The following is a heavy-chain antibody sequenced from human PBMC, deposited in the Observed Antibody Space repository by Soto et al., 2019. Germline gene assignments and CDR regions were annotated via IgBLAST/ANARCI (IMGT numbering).Heavy chain of an antibody. CDR3: AHCPPDYSDSSGYYYGGYLDY. CDR1: GFSLSTSGVG. D-gene: IGHD3-22*01. V-gene: IGHV2-5*02. J-gene: IGHJ4*02. CDR2: IYWDDDK. Sequence: SGPTLVNPTQTLTLTCTFFGFSLSTSGVGVGWIRQPPGKALEWLALIYWDDDKRYSPSLKSRLTITKDTSKNQVVLTMTNMDPVDTATYYCAHCPPDYSDSSGYYYGGYLDYWGQGTLVTVSS.